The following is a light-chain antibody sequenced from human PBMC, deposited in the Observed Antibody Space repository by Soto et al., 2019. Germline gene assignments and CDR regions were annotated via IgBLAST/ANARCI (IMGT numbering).Light chain of an antibody. CDR2: DVS. V-gene: IGLV2-14*01. CDR1: SSDVGGYNY. J-gene: IGLJ1*01. Sequence: QFVLTQPASVSGSPGQSITISCTGTSSDVGGYNYVSWYQQHPGKAPKLMIYDVSNRPSGVSNRFSGSKSGNTASLTISGLQAEDEADYYCSPYTSSSTPYVFGTGTKVTVL. CDR3: SPYTSSSTPYV.